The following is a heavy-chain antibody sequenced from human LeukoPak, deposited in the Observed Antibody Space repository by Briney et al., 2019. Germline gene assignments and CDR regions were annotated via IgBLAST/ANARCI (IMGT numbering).Heavy chain of an antibody. V-gene: IGHV4-59*08. J-gene: IGHJ2*01. D-gene: IGHD6-19*01. CDR1: GGSISSYY. CDR3: ARSDSSGWYLLRYFDL. Sequence: SETLSLTCAVYGGSISSYYWSWIRQPPGKGLEWIGYIYYSGSTNYNPSLKSRVTISVDTSKNQFSLKLSSVTAADTAVYYCARSDSSGWYLLRYFDLWGRGTLVTVSS. CDR2: IYYSGST.